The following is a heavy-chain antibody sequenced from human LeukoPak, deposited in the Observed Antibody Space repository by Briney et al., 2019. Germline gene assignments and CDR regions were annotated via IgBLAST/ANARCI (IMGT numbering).Heavy chain of an antibody. CDR1: GYTLTGYY. V-gene: IGHV1-2*02. CDR3: ARDRFYDSSGYYSLRFDY. Sequence: ASVKVSCKASGYTLTGYYMHWVRQAPGQGLEWMGWINPNSGGTNYAQKFQGRVTMTRDTSISTAYMELSRLRSDDTAVYYCARDRFYDSSGYYSLRFDYWGQGTLVTVSS. D-gene: IGHD3-22*01. J-gene: IGHJ4*02. CDR2: INPNSGGT.